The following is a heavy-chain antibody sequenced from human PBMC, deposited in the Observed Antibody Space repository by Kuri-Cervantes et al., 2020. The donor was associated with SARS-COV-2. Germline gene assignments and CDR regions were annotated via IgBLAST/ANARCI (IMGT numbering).Heavy chain of an antibody. J-gene: IGHJ6*04. Sequence: SETLSLTCTVSGGSISEGTTYYWAWIRQPPGKGLEWIGSIYYSGSTYYNPSLKSRVTISVDTSKNQFSLKLSSVTAADTAVYYCARRSPYCPGGECVVWGKGTTVTVSS. D-gene: IGHD2-21*01. V-gene: IGHV4-39*07. CDR3: ARRSPYCPGGECVV. CDR2: IYYSGST. CDR1: GGSISEGTTYY.